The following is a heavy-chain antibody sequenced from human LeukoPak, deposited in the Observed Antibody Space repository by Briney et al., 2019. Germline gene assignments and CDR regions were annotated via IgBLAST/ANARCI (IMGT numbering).Heavy chain of an antibody. V-gene: IGHV3-9*03. J-gene: IGHJ4*02. CDR1: GFTFSNYA. Sequence: GGSLRLSCGASGFTFSNYAMHWVRQAPGKGLGWVSGISWNSGSIGYADSVKGRFTISRDNAKNSLYLQMNSLRAEDMALYYCAKSPKQWLVYYFDYWGQGTLVTVSS. CDR2: ISWNSGSI. CDR3: AKSPKQWLVYYFDY. D-gene: IGHD6-19*01.